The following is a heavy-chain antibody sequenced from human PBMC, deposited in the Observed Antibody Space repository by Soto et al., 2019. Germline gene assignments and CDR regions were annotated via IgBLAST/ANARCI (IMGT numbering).Heavy chain of an antibody. J-gene: IGHJ3*02. CDR3: ARGRRIMVYI. Sequence: PSETLSITCAVYGGSFSGYYWSWIRQPPGKGLEWIGEINHSGSTNYNPSLKSRVTISVDTSKNQFSLKLSSVTAADTAVYYCARGRRIMVYIWGQLTMVTVSS. CDR2: INHSGST. D-gene: IGHD2-8*01. V-gene: IGHV4-34*01. CDR1: GGSFSGYY.